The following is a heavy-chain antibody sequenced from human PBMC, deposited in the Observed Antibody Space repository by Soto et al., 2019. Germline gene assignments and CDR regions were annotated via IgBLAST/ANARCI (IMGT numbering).Heavy chain of an antibody. D-gene: IGHD2-21*01. Sequence: SEALCLTWTVSGGFISAYSWSWGRQPPGKGLEWIGNIHYNGNTKYNPSLKSRVSMSVDTSKNQFSLRLISVTAADTAKYFCAREGKRGRLLQPLDFWGQGSLVTVS. CDR1: GGFISAYS. V-gene: IGHV4-59*01. J-gene: IGHJ4*02. CDR3: AREGKRGRLLQPLDF. CDR2: IHYNGNT.